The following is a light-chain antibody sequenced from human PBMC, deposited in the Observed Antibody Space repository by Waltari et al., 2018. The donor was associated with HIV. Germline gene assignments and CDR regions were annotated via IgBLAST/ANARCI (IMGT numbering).Light chain of an antibody. J-gene: IGLJ2*01. CDR3: SSYTSSSTLVV. Sequence: QSALTQPASVSGSPGQSITISCTGTSSDVGGYNYVSWYQQHPGKAPKLMISEVSNRPSGVSNRFSGAKSGNTASLTISGLQADDEADYYCSSYTSSSTLVVFGGGTKLTVL. V-gene: IGLV2-14*01. CDR1: SSDVGGYNY. CDR2: EVS.